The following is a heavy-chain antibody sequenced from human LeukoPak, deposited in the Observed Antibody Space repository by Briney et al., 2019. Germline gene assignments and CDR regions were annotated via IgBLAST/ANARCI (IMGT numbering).Heavy chain of an antibody. J-gene: IGHJ4*02. D-gene: IGHD5-18*01. Sequence: PSETLSLTCAVHGGSFSGYYWNWIRQPPGKGLEWIGEINHRGSTNHNPSLQSRVTISVDTSKNQFSLKLSSVTAADTAVYYCARERGYSSGKQRGQERDLRYWGQGTLVTVSS. V-gene: IGHV4-34*01. CDR2: INHRGST. CDR3: ARERGYSSGKQRGQERDLRY. CDR1: GGSFSGYY.